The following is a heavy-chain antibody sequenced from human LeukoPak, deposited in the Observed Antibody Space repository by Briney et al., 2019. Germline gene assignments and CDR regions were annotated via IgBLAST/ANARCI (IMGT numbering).Heavy chain of an antibody. D-gene: IGHD4-23*01. CDR3: ARDLGYGGVFDY. CDR1: GDSISGYY. J-gene: IGHJ4*02. Sequence: PSETLSLTCSVSGDSISGYYWSWIRQPPGKALEFIGHIFSTGTTDYNPSLKSRVTISVDTSKNQFSLKLNSVTAADTAVYYCARDLGYGGVFDYWGQGTLVTVSS. CDR2: IFSTGTT. V-gene: IGHV4-59*01.